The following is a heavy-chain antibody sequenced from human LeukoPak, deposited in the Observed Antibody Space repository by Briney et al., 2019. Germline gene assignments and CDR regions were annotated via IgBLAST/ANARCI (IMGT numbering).Heavy chain of an antibody. V-gene: IGHV1-2*02. Sequence: ASVKVSCKASGYTFTGYYMHWVRQAPGQGLEWMGWINPSSGGTNYAQKFQGRVTMTRDTSISTAYMELSRLRSDDTAVYYCARDRSGMDAFDIWGQGTMVTVSS. CDR1: GYTFTGYY. CDR3: ARDRSGMDAFDI. CDR2: INPSSGGT. J-gene: IGHJ3*02. D-gene: IGHD3-10*01.